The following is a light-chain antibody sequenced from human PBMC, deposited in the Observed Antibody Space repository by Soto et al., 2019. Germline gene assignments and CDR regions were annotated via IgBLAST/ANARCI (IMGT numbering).Light chain of an antibody. V-gene: IGKV3-11*01. Sequence: EIVLTQSPATLSLSPGERATLSCRASQSVSDYLAWYQQKPGQAPRLLIYDASNMATGIPARFNGSGSGTDVILTISSLEPAEFSVSYCQQRTNWSPITFGQGTRLEIK. J-gene: IGKJ5*01. CDR1: QSVSDY. CDR2: DAS. CDR3: QQRTNWSPIT.